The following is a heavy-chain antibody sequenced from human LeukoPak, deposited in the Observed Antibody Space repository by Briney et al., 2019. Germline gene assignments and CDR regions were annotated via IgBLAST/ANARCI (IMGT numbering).Heavy chain of an antibody. CDR2: IYHSGST. Sequence: PSQTLSLTCAVSGGSISSGGYSWSWIRQPPGKGLEWIGYIYHSGSTYYNPSLKSRVTISVDRSKNQFSLKLSSVTAADTAVYYCARFRYLDAFDIWGQGTMVTVSS. CDR1: GGSISSGGYS. J-gene: IGHJ3*02. D-gene: IGHD3-16*02. V-gene: IGHV4-30-2*01. CDR3: ARFRYLDAFDI.